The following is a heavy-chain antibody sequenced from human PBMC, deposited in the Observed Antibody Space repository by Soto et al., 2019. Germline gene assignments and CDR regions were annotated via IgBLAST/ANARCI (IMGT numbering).Heavy chain of an antibody. V-gene: IGHV3-48*02. CDR3: ARAYDHYGSGSYLATNFDY. CDR1: GFTFSSYS. J-gene: IGHJ4*02. CDR2: ISSSSSTI. Sequence: GGSLRLSCAASGFTFSSYSMNWVRQAPGKGLEWVSYISSSSSTIYYADSVKGRFTISRDNAKNSLYLQMNSMRDEDTAVYYCARAYDHYGSGSYLATNFDYWGQGTLVTVSS. D-gene: IGHD3-10*01.